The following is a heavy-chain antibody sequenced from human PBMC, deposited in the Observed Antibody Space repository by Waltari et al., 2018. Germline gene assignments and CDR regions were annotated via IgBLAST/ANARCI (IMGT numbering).Heavy chain of an antibody. CDR2: TYYSGST. CDR1: GGSIRSGGYS. Sequence: QVQLQESGPGLVKPSQNLSPTCTVSGGSIRSGGYSWRWIRQPPGKGLEWIGYTYYSGSTYYNPSLKSRFTISVDTSKNQFSLKLSSVTAADTAVYYCARDLRDSSGYYSDYWGQGTLVTVSS. CDR3: ARDLRDSSGYYSDY. J-gene: IGHJ4*02. V-gene: IGHV4-31*03. D-gene: IGHD3-22*01.